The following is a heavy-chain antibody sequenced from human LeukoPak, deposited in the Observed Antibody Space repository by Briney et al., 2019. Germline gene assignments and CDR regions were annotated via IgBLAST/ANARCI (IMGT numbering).Heavy chain of an antibody. CDR2: INTNTGNP. J-gene: IGHJ2*01. CDR1: GYTFTSYA. CDR3: ARVRTVTLANYWYFDL. D-gene: IGHD4-17*01. Sequence: ASVKVSCKASGYTFTSYAMNWVRQAPGQGLEWMGWINTNTGNPTYAQGFTGRFVFSLDTSVSTAYLQISSLKAEDTAVYYCARVRTVTLANYWYFDLWGRGTLVTVSS. V-gene: IGHV7-4-1*02.